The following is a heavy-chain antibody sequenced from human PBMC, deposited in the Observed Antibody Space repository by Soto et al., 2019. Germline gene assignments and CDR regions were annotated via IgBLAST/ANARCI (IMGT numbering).Heavy chain of an antibody. Sequence: PGGSLRLSCAASGFTFSTYAMSWVRQAPGKGLEWVSAISGSGDTTYYANSVKGRFTISRDNSKNTLYLQMNSLRAEDTAVYYCARDGDPSSSYRLLAYYYIVMDVLGDGTTVSVSS. D-gene: IGHD3-22*01. CDR1: GFTFSTYA. CDR2: ISGSGDTT. CDR3: ARDGDPSSSYRLLAYYYIVMDV. V-gene: IGHV3-23*01. J-gene: IGHJ6*04.